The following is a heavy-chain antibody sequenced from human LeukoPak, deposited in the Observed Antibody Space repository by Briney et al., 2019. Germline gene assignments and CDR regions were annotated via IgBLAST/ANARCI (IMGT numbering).Heavy chain of an antibody. CDR2: FDPEDGET. CDR1: GYTLTELS. V-gene: IGHV1-24*01. J-gene: IGHJ6*02. Sequence: ASVKVSCKVSGYTLTELSMHWVRQAPGKGLEWMGGFDPEDGETIYAQKFQGRVTMTEDTSTDTAYMELSSLRSEDTAVYYCALGYCSSTSCPYYYYGMDVWGQGTTVTVSS. CDR3: ALGYCSSTSCPYYYYGMDV. D-gene: IGHD2-2*01.